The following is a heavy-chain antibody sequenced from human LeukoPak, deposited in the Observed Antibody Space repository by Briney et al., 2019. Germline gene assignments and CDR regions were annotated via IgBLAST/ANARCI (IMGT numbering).Heavy chain of an antibody. V-gene: IGHV3-21*01. J-gene: IGHJ3*02. D-gene: IGHD3-3*01. CDR3: ARSEWFRAFDI. CDR1: GFTFSSYS. CDR2: ISSSSSYI. Sequence: GGSLRLSCAASGFTFSSYSMNWVRQAPGKGLEWVSSISSSSSYIYYADSVKSRFTISRDNAKNSLYLQMNSLRAEDTAVYYCARSEWFRAFDIWGQGTMVTVSS.